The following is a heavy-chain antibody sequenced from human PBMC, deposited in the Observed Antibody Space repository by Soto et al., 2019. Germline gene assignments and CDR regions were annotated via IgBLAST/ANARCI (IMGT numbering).Heavy chain of an antibody. CDR3: ARVRVRGFGELIWGRQHYYYAMDV. J-gene: IGHJ6*02. Sequence: QVQLQESGPGLVKPSQTLSLTCTVSGGSITSGGYYWSWSRQHPGKGLEWIGYISYSGNTYYNPSLKSRITISVDTSENQFSLKLSSVTAADTAASYCARVRVRGFGELIWGRQHYYYAMDVWGQGTTVTVSS. CDR2: ISYSGNT. CDR1: GGSITSGGYY. V-gene: IGHV4-31*03. D-gene: IGHD3-10*01.